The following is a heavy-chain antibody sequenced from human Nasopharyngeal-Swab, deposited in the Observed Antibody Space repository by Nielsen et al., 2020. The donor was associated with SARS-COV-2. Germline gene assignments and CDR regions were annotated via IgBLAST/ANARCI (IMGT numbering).Heavy chain of an antibody. J-gene: IGHJ6*02. CDR2: IIPIFGTA. CDR1: GGTFRSYA. V-gene: IGHV1-69*13. CDR3: ARVRGRSSSFQGGMDV. Sequence: SVKVSCKASGGTFRSYAISWVRQAPGQGLEWMGGIIPIFGTANYAQKFQGRVTITADESTSTAYMELSSLRSEDTAVYYCARVRGRSSSFQGGMDVWGQGTTVTVSS. D-gene: IGHD6-6*01.